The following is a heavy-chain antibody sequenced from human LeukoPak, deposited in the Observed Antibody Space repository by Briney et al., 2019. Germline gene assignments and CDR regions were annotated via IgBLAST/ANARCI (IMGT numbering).Heavy chain of an antibody. D-gene: IGHD4-11*01. V-gene: IGHV1-2*02. CDR2: INPNSGGT. Sequence: ASVKVSCKASGYTFTGYYMHWVRQAPGQGLEWMGWINPNSGGTNYAQKFQGRVTITRNTSISTAYMELSSLRSEDTAVYYCARAPRTVTPWGYYYYYYYMDVWGKGTTVTVSS. CDR3: ARAPRTVTPWGYYYYYYYMDV. J-gene: IGHJ6*03. CDR1: GYTFTGYY.